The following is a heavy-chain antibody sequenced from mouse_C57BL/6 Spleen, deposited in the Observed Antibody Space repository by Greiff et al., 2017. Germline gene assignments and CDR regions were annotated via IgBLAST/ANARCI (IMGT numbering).Heavy chain of an antibody. CDR2: IIPNNGGT. CDR1: GYTFTDYN. J-gene: IGHJ4*01. CDR3: SICHYYGSRGYYAMDY. Sequence: EVTLQESGPELVKPGASVKIPCKASGYTFTDYNMDWVKQSHGKSLEWIGDIIPNNGGTIYNQKFKGKATLTVDTSSSTAYMELRSLTSEDTAVYYCSICHYYGSRGYYAMDYWGQGTSVTVSS. D-gene: IGHD1-1*01. V-gene: IGHV1-18*01.